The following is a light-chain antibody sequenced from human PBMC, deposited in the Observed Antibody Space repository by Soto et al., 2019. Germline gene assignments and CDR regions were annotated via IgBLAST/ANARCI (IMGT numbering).Light chain of an antibody. CDR2: DVR. CDR3: SSYTTSSTYV. CDR1: SSDVGGYNY. Sequence: QSVLTQPASVSGSPGQSITISCTGTSSDVGGYNYVSWYQQHPGKAPKLMIYDVRNRPSGVSNRFSGSKSVNTASLTISGFQAEDEADYYCSSYTTSSTYVFGTGTKVTVL. V-gene: IGLV2-14*01. J-gene: IGLJ1*01.